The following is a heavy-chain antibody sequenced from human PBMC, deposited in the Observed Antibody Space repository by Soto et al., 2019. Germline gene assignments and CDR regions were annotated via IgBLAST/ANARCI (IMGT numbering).Heavy chain of an antibody. V-gene: IGHV3-23*01. CDR2: ISGSGGST. J-gene: IGHJ3*02. D-gene: IGHD3-22*01. Sequence: GGSLRLSCAASGFTFSSYAMSWVRHAPGKGLEWVSAISGSGGSTYYADSVKGRFTISRDNSKNTLYLQMNSLRAEDTAVYYCATSQYYDSSGYYPTDAFDIWGQGTMVTVSS. CDR1: GFTFSSYA. CDR3: ATSQYYDSSGYYPTDAFDI.